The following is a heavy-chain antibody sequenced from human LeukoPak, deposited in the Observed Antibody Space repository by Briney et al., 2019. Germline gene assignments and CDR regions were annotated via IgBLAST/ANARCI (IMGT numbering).Heavy chain of an antibody. V-gene: IGHV3-7*01. CDR1: GFTLSSYW. J-gene: IGHJ6*03. CDR3: VREAYDDFWSGSWRYYYYMDV. Sequence: PGGSLRLSCAASGFTLSSYWMSWVRQAPGKGLEWVANIKKGGSEKFYVDSVKGRFTISRDNAKNSLYLQMSSLRAEDTAVYYCVREAYDDFWSGSWRYYYYMDVWGKGITVTVSS. D-gene: IGHD3-3*01. CDR2: IKKGGSEK.